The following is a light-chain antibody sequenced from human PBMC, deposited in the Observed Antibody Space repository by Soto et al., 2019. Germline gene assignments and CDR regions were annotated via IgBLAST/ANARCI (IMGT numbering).Light chain of an antibody. J-gene: IGLJ1*01. V-gene: IGLV2-14*01. CDR1: SSDVGGYNY. CDR3: CSYTSSSTSVV. Sequence: QSVLTQPASVSGSPGQSITISCTGTSSDVGGYNYVSWYQQHPGKAPKLMIYEVINRPSGVSIRFSGSKSGNTASLTISGLQAEDEADYYCCSYTSSSTSVVFGTGTKLTVL. CDR2: EVI.